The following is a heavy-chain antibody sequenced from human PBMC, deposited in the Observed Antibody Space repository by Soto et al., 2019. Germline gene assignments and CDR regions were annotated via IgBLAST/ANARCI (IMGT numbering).Heavy chain of an antibody. CDR1: GFTFSNTW. V-gene: IGHV3-15*01. Sequence: GGSLRLSCAASGFTFSNTWMSWVRQAPGKGLEWVGRIKSKTDGGTTDYAAPVKGRFTISRDDSKNTLYLQMNSLKTEDTAVYYCTTDRPHTAMAFDYWGQGTLVTVSS. CDR3: TTDRPHTAMAFDY. J-gene: IGHJ4*02. CDR2: IKSKTDGGTT. D-gene: IGHD5-18*01.